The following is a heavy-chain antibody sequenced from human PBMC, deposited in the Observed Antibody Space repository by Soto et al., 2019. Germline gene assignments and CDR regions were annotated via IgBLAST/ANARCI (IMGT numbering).Heavy chain of an antibody. CDR3: AGDLRVAARPLGNI. D-gene: IGHD6-6*01. Sequence: GGSLRLSCAASGFTFSSYEMNWVRQAPGKGLEWVSYISSSGSTIYYADSVKGRFTISRDNAKNSLYLQMNSLRAEDTAVYYCAGDLRVAARPLGNIWGQGTMVTVSS. J-gene: IGHJ3*02. CDR1: GFTFSSYE. V-gene: IGHV3-48*03. CDR2: ISSSGSTI.